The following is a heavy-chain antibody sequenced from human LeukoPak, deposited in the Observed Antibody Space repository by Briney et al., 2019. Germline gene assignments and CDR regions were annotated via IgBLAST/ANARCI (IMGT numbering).Heavy chain of an antibody. CDR2: IYTSGST. J-gene: IGHJ6*03. CDR1: GDSISSGSYY. Sequence: PSQTLSLTCTVSGDSISSGSYYWRWIRQPAGTGLEWIARIYTSGSTNYNPSLKSRATISVNTSKNKFSRKLNSVTPEDQACDYCARDGGSRCSHYYYYMDVWGKGTTVTVSS. CDR3: ARDGGSRCSHYYYYMDV. V-gene: IGHV4-61*02. D-gene: IGHD6-13*01.